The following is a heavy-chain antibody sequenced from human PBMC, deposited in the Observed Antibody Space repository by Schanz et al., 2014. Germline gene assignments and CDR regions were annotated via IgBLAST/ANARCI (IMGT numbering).Heavy chain of an antibody. J-gene: IGHJ4*02. V-gene: IGHV3-11*01. D-gene: IGHD3-10*01. CDR2: IGNGGVTI. Sequence: QVQLVDSGGGLVKPGGSLRLSCTAYGFPFSDYFMAWIRQPPGRGLEWVSYIGNGGVTIYYADSVKGRFTISRDNAKNSLYLQMNSLRAEDTAAYYCARIGGSVFDYWAQGTLVTVSS. CDR1: GFPFSDYF. CDR3: ARIGGSVFDY.